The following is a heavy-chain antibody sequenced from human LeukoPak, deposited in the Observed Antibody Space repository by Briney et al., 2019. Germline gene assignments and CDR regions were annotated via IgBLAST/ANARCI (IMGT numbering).Heavy chain of an antibody. V-gene: IGHV3-30*02. J-gene: IGHJ4*02. D-gene: IGHD1-26*01. CDR3: AKGRVIVGAWYYFDY. Sequence: QPGGSLRLSCAASGFTFSSYGMHWVRQAPGKGLEWVAFIRYDGSYKYYADSVRGRFTISRDNSKNTLYLQMNSLRAEDTAVYYCAKGRVIVGAWYYFDYWGQGTLVTVSS. CDR2: IRYDGSYK. CDR1: GFTFSSYG.